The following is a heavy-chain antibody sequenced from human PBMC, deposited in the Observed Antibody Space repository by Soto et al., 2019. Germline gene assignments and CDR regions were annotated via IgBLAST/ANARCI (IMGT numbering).Heavy chain of an antibody. Sequence: QVQLQESGPGLVRPSETLSLSCSVSGDSITNYYWSWIRQPPGMGLEWFGYISSAGSTNYNPSLNSRVSISLDTAENQFFLELTSVPAADTAGYYCAGGTSVLWEMFLWGQGTLVSVSS. J-gene: IGHJ4*02. CDR1: GDSITNYY. CDR2: ISSAGST. V-gene: IGHV4-59*01. D-gene: IGHD1-26*01. CDR3: AGGTSVLWEMFL.